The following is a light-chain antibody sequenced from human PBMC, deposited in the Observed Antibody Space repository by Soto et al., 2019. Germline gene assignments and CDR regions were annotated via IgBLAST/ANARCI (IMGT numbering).Light chain of an antibody. CDR2: LGS. V-gene: IGKV2-28*01. J-gene: IGKJ2*01. CDR3: MQALQSPRT. CDR1: QRLLHSNGFNY. Sequence: DVVMTQSPLSLPVTPGEPASISCNSSQRLLHSNGFNYLDWYLQRPGQSPQLLIYLGSNRASGVPDRFSGSGSGTDCTLKISRVEAEDIGVYYCMQALQSPRTFGQGSKLEIK.